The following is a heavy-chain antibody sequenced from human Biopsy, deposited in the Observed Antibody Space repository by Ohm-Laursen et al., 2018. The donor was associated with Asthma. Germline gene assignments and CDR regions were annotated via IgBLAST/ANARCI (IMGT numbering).Heavy chain of an antibody. V-gene: IGHV1-24*01. J-gene: IGHJ4*02. CDR3: ASDFPKDYVRYNFQF. Sequence: ASVKVSCKISRYSLTDLSMHWVRRAPGQGLEWMGGHDHEEGGTVNARRFQGRVTMTEDTSTDTAYMELSSLSSDDTAVYYCASDFPKDYVRYNFQFWGQGTLVTVSS. D-gene: IGHD4-17*01. CDR1: RYSLTDLS. CDR2: HDHEEGGT.